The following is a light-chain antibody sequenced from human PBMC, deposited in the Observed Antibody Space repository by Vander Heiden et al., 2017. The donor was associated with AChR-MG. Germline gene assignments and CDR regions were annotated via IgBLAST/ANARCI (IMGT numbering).Light chain of an antibody. J-gene: IGLJ2*01. Sequence: NSMLSQPHSVSESPGQTVTISCTGGSGNCASKVGQWYQQRPGNAPTTVIFDNDRRPSGVPDRFSGSIDRSSDSASLTISGLKTEDEADYYCQSFDASNHVVFGGGTKLTVL. CDR2: DND. V-gene: IGLV6-57*02. CDR1: SGNCASKV. CDR3: QSFDASNHVV.